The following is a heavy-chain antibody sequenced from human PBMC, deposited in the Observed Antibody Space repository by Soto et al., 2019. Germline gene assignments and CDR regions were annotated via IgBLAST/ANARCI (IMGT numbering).Heavy chain of an antibody. V-gene: IGHV1-8*01. J-gene: IGHJ6*01. CDR1: GYTFTSYD. Sequence: GASVKVSCKASGYTFTSYDINWVRQATGQGLEWMGWMNPNSGNTGYAQKFQGRVTMTRNTSISTAYMELSSLRPEDTAVYYCARGSLSYYVFWRGYQDYYSGKDVWGQGTTLTVSS. CDR3: ARGSLSYYVFWRGYQDYYSGKDV. D-gene: IGHD3-3*01. CDR2: MNPNSGNT.